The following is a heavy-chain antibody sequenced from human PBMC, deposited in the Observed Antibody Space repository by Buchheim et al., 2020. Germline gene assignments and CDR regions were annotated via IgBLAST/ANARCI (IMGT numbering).Heavy chain of an antibody. D-gene: IGHD3-10*01. Sequence: QVQLQESGPGLVKPSQTLSLTCTVSGGSISSGGYYWRWIRQHPGKGLEWIGYIYYSWSTYYNPSLKRRVTISVDTSKNQFSLKLSSVTAADTAVYYCASLRYYYGSGPKYYFDYWGQGTL. J-gene: IGHJ4*02. CDR1: GGSISSGGYY. CDR3: ASLRYYYGSGPKYYFDY. V-gene: IGHV4-31*03. CDR2: IYYSWST.